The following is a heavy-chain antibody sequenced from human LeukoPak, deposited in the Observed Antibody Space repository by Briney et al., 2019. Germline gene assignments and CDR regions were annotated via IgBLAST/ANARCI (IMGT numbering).Heavy chain of an antibody. CDR1: GGSIISYY. CDR2: IYYSGST. CDR3: ARDRLYSSSLDY. V-gene: IGHV4-59*12. Sequence: SETLSLTCTVSGGSIISYYWSWIRQPPGKGLEWIGYIYYSGSTDYNPSLKSRVTISVDTSKNQFSLKLSSVTAADTAVYYCARDRLYSSSLDYWGQGTLVTVSS. D-gene: IGHD6-13*01. J-gene: IGHJ4*02.